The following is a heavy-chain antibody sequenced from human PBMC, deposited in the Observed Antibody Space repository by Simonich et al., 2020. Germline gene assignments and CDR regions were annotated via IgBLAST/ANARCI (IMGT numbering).Heavy chain of an antibody. D-gene: IGHD1-1*01. CDR3: ARANERDY. V-gene: IGHV3-21*01. J-gene: IGHJ4*02. CDR1: GFTFSSYG. CDR2: ISSSSSYI. Sequence: EVQLVESGGGLVKPGGSLRLSCAASGFTFSSYGMNWVRQAPGKGLGGVSSISSSSSYIYYADSVKGRFTISRDNAKNSLYLQMNSLRAEDTAVYYCARANERDYWGQGTLVTVSS.